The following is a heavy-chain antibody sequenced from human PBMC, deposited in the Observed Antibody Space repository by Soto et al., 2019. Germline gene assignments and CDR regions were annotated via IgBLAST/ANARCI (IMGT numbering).Heavy chain of an antibody. CDR3: ATGGRGYSSAPRFYFEY. CDR2: IRPIFHTT. J-gene: IGHJ4*02. Sequence: QVRLVQSGAEVKKPGSSVKVSCQASGGFFSSNAISWVRQAPGQGLEWMGGIRPIFHTTHYAQKFQGRVTITADESTSTAYMELSSLKSEDTALYYCATGGRGYSSAPRFYFEYWGQGTLVPVSS. V-gene: IGHV1-69*01. CDR1: GGFFSSNA. D-gene: IGHD5-18*01.